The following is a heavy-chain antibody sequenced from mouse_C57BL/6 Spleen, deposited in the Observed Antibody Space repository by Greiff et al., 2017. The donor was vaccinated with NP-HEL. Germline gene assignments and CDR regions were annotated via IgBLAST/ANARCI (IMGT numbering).Heavy chain of an antibody. CDR3: ARERGNYFDY. CDR2: IDPSDSYT. V-gene: IGHV1-59*01. J-gene: IGHJ2*01. Sequence: QVQLQQPGAELVRPGTSVKLSCKASGYTFTSYWMHWVKQRPGQGLEWIGVIDPSDSYTNYNQKFKGKATLTVDTSSSTAYMQLSSLTSEDSAVYYCARERGNYFDYWGQGTTLTVSS. CDR1: GYTFTSYW.